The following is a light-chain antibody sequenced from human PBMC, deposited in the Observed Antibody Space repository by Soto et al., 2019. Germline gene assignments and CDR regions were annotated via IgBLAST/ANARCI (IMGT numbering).Light chain of an antibody. Sequence: QSALTQPASVSVSPGQSITISCTGTSSDVDSYNYVSWYQQHPGKAPNLMMSEVSNRPSGVSNRFSGSKSGNTASLTISGLQSEDEAAYYCNSDTSSSTFVFGTGTKLTVL. V-gene: IGLV2-14*01. CDR2: EVS. J-gene: IGLJ1*01. CDR3: NSDTSSSTFV. CDR1: SSDVDSYNY.